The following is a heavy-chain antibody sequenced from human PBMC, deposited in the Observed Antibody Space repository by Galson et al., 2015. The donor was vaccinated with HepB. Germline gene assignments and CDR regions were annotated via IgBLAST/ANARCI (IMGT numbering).Heavy chain of an antibody. CDR2: IGAYNGNT. CDR3: ARGRYSTSPPDY. D-gene: IGHD6-6*01. CDR1: GYTFINYY. J-gene: IGHJ4*02. Sequence: SVKVSCKASGYTFINYYIHWVRQAPGQGLEWVGWIGAYNGNTNYAQQLQGRVTLTTDTSTSTAYMDLKSLRSDDAAVYYCARGRYSTSPPDYWGQGTLVTVSS. V-gene: IGHV1-18*04.